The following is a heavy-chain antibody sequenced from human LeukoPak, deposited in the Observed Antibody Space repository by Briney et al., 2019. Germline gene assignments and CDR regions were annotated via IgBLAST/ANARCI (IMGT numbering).Heavy chain of an antibody. CDR3: ARDRNCSGGSCYYMDV. CDR1: GGSISRGGYY. CDR2: IYYSGST. D-gene: IGHD2-15*01. V-gene: IGHV4-31*03. Sequence: SETLSLTCTVSGGSISRGGYYWSWIRQHPGKGLEWIGYIYYSGSTYYNPSLKSRVTISVDTSKNQFSLKLSSVTAADMAVYYCARDRNCSGGSCYYMDVWGKGTTVTVSS. J-gene: IGHJ6*03.